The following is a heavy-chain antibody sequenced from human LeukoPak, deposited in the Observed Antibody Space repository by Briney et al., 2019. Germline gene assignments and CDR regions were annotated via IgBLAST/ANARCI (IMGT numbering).Heavy chain of an antibody. CDR3: AAYYYGSGSSPGFFDP. D-gene: IGHD3-10*01. CDR1: GGSISSSSYY. Sequence: PSETLSLTCTVSGGSISSSSYYWGWIRQPPGKGLEWIGSIYYSGSTYYNPSLRSRVTISVDTSKGQFSLKLTSVTAADTAVYYCAAYYYGSGSSPGFFDPWGQGTLVTVSS. J-gene: IGHJ5*02. V-gene: IGHV4-39*01. CDR2: IYYSGST.